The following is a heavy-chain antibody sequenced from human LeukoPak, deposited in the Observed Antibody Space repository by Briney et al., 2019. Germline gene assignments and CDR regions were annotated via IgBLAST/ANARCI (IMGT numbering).Heavy chain of an antibody. J-gene: IGHJ3*02. CDR3: ATGGAFDI. CDR1: GFTFSSYA. Sequence: GGSLRLSCAASGFTFSSYAMRWVRQAPGKGLEWVSAISGSGGSTYYADSVKGRFTISRDNSKHTLYLHMKSLRAEDTAVYYCATGGAFDIWGQGTMVTVSS. V-gene: IGHV3-23*01. CDR2: ISGSGGST.